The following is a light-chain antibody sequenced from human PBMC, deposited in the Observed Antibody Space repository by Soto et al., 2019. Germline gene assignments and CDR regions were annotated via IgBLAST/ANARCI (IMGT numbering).Light chain of an antibody. V-gene: IGKV1-9*01. J-gene: IGKJ5*01. Sequence: DIQLTQSPSFVSASVGDRVTITCRASQGISSYLAWYQQKPGKAPKLLIHTASTLQSGVPSRFSGSGSGTEXTLTIXXLXPEXXATXXXXXXHSYPITFGQGTRLEIK. CDR2: TAS. CDR1: QGISSY. CDR3: XXXHSYPIT.